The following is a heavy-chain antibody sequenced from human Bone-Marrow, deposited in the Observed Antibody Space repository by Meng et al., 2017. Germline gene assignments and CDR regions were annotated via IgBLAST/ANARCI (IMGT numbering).Heavy chain of an antibody. D-gene: IGHD3-10*01. Sequence: SETLSLTCTVSGGSISSSSYYWGWIRQPPGKGLEWIGSIYYSGSTYYNPSLKSRVTISVDTSKNQFSLKLSSVTAADTAVYYCAREGGVLWFGELSHSRYYYGMTSGAKGPRSPSP. J-gene: IGHJ6*02. V-gene: IGHV4-39*07. CDR3: AREGGVLWFGELSHSRYYYGMTS. CDR1: GGSISSSSYY. CDR2: IYYSGST.